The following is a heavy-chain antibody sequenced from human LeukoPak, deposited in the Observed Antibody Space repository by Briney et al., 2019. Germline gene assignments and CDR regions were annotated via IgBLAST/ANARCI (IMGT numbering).Heavy chain of an antibody. CDR1: GGSFSGYY. Sequence: SETLSLTCAVYGGSFSGYYWSWIRQPPGKGLEWIGEINHSGSTNYNPSLKSRVTISVDTSKNQFSLKLSSVTAADTAVYYCAGTYCSGGSCYRRTGNWFDPWGQGTLVTVSS. V-gene: IGHV4-34*01. D-gene: IGHD2-15*01. CDR2: INHSGST. CDR3: AGTYCSGGSCYRRTGNWFDP. J-gene: IGHJ5*02.